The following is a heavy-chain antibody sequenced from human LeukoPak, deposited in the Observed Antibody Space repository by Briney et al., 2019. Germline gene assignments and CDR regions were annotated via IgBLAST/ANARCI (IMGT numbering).Heavy chain of an antibody. Sequence: SETLSLTCTVSGGSISSSSYYWGWIRQPPGKGLEWIGSIYYSGSTYYNPSLKSRVTISVDTSKNQFSLKLSSVTAADTAVYYCARDWDYYGSGSHWFDPWGQGTLVTVSS. V-gene: IGHV4-39*07. CDR2: IYYSGST. D-gene: IGHD3-10*01. CDR1: GGSISSSSYY. CDR3: ARDWDYYGSGSHWFDP. J-gene: IGHJ5*02.